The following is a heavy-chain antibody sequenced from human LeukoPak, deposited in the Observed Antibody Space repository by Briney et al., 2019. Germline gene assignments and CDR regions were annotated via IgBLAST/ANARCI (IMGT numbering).Heavy chain of an antibody. V-gene: IGHV3-30*04. J-gene: IGHJ4*02. D-gene: IGHD5-18*01. CDR3: ARGMGYNTASPFDY. CDR1: GFTFSSYA. Sequence: GGSLRLSCAASGFTFSSYAMHWVRQAPGKGLEWVAVISYDGSNKYYADSVKGRFTISRDNSKNTLYLQMNGLRAEDTAVYYCARGMGYNTASPFDYWGQGTLVTVSS. CDR2: ISYDGSNK.